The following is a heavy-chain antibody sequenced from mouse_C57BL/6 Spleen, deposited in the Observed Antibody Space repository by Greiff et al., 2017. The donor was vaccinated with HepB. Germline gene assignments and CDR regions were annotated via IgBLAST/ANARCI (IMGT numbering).Heavy chain of an antibody. CDR2: ILPGSGST. J-gene: IGHJ2*01. Sequence: QVQLQQSGAELMKPGASVKLSCKATGYTFTGYWIEWVKQRPGHGLEWIGEILPGSGSTNYNEKFKGKATFTADTSSNPAYMQLSSLTTEDSAIYYCARRGTMITTGYYFDYWGQGTTLTVSS. D-gene: IGHD2-4*01. CDR1: GYTFTGYW. CDR3: ARRGTMITTGYYFDY. V-gene: IGHV1-9*01.